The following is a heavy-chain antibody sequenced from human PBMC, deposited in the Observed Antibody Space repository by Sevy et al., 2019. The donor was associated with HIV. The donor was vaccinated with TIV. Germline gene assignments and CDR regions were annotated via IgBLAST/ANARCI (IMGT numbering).Heavy chain of an antibody. CDR1: GFTFSSYW. J-gene: IGHJ5*02. D-gene: IGHD1-26*01. Sequence: GSLRLSCAASGFTFSSYWMHWVRQAPGKGLVWVSRIKTDGSDTSYADSVKGRFTISRYNTKNTLYLQMNSLRAEDTAVYYCARRPTDQSGSYWFDPWGQGTLVTVSS. CDR2: IKTDGSDT. CDR3: ARRPTDQSGSYWFDP. V-gene: IGHV3-74*01.